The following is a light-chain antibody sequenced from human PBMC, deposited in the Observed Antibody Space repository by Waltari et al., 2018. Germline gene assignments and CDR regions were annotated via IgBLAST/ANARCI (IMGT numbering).Light chain of an antibody. CDR2: DAS. V-gene: IGKV3-11*01. Sequence: EIVLTQSPATLSFSRGERATLSCRASQCVSSYLAWYQQKSGQAPRLPIYDASNRATGIPARFSGGGSGTDFTLTISSLEPEDFAVYYCQQRSDWLLTFGGGTKVEIK. J-gene: IGKJ4*01. CDR3: QQRSDWLLT. CDR1: QCVSSY.